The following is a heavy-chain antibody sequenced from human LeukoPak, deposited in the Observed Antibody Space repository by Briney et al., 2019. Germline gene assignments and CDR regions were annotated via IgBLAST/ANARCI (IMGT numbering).Heavy chain of an antibody. Sequence: SETLSLTCTVSGGSISSYYWSWIRQPPGKGLEWIGYISYSGSTNYNPSLKSRVTISVDRTKSQFSLKLSSVTAADTAVYYCARGHSGYDFDAFDIWGQGTLVTVSS. CDR3: ARGHSGYDFDAFDI. J-gene: IGHJ3*02. D-gene: IGHD5-12*01. CDR1: GGSISSYY. V-gene: IGHV4-59*01. CDR2: ISYSGST.